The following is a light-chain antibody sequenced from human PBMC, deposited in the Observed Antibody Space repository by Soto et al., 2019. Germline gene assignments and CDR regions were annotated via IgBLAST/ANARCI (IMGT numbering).Light chain of an antibody. V-gene: IGKV3-20*01. CDR1: QSVSSSY. CDR3: QHYVTSLT. J-gene: IGKJ4*01. CDR2: GAS. Sequence: EIVLTQSPGTLSLSPGERATLSCRASQSVSSSYLAWYQQKPGQAPRLLIYGASSRATGIPDRFSGSGSGKDFTLTISRLELEDFALYYCQHYVTSLTFGGGTKVEIK.